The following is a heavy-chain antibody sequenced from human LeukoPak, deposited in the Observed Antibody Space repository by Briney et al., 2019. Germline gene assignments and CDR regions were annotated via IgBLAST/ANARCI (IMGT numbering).Heavy chain of an antibody. D-gene: IGHD2-2*01. CDR3: ARESSVPSANPNNWFDP. J-gene: IGHJ5*02. V-gene: IGHV3-21*01. CDR2: ISSSSYI. Sequence: PGGSLRLSCAASGFTFRSYSMTWVRQAPGKGLEWVSSISSSSYIYYADSLKGRFTISRDNAKNSLYLQMNSLRAEDTAVYYCARESSVPSANPNNWFDPWGQGTLVTVSS. CDR1: GFTFRSYS.